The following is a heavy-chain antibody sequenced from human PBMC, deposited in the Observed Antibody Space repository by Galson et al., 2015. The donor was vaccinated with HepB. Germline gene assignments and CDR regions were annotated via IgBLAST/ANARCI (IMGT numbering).Heavy chain of an antibody. V-gene: IGHV3-30*18. CDR1: GFSFSSFG. CDR2: ISYDGSNK. CDR3: AKGLPSGYSSSWGLDY. J-gene: IGHJ4*02. D-gene: IGHD6-13*01. Sequence: SLRLSCAASGFSFSSFGMHWVRQAPGKGLEWVSVISYDGSNKYYADSVGGRFTISRDNSRNTLYLQLNSLKPEDTAVYYRAKGLPSGYSSSWGLDYWGQGTLVTVSS.